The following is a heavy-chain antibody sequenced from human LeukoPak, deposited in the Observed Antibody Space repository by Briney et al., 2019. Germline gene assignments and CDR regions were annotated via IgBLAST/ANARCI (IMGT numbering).Heavy chain of an antibody. CDR3: ARDDFIAAAGHGY. D-gene: IGHD6-13*01. CDR1: GFTFSSYN. V-gene: IGHV3-21*01. J-gene: IGHJ4*02. CDR2: ISSTSSYI. Sequence: GGSLRLSCAASGFTFSSYNMNWVRQAPGKGLEWVSSISSTSSYIYYADSVKGRFTISRDNAKNPLYLQMNSLRAGDTAVYYCARDDFIAAAGHGYWGQGTLVTVSS.